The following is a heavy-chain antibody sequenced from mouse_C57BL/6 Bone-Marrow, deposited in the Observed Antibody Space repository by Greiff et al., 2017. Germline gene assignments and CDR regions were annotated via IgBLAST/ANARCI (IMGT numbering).Heavy chain of an antibody. CDR3: ARRSYGSSLFAY. CDR1: GYTFTSYW. D-gene: IGHD1-1*01. Sequence: VQLQQPGAELVKPGASVKMSCKASGYTFTSYWITWVKQRPGQGLEWIGDIYPGSGSTNYNEKFKSKATLTVDTSSSTAYMQLSSLTSEDSAVYYCARRSYGSSLFAYWGQGTLVTVSA. V-gene: IGHV1-55*01. CDR2: IYPGSGST. J-gene: IGHJ3*01.